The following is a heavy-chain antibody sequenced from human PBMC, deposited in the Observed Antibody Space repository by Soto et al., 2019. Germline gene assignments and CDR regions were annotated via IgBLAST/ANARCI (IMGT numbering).Heavy chain of an antibody. V-gene: IGHV3-33*01. Sequence: QVQLVESGGGVVQPGRSLRLSCAASGFTFSSYGMHWVRQAPGKGLEWVAVIWYDGSNKHYADSVKGRFTISRDNSKNTLYLQMNSLRAEDTAVYYCAREGSSQQLVLHKPASPNYYYYGMDVWGQGTTVTVSS. CDR1: GFTFSSYG. CDR2: IWYDGSNK. J-gene: IGHJ6*02. D-gene: IGHD6-13*01. CDR3: AREGSSQQLVLHKPASPNYYYYGMDV.